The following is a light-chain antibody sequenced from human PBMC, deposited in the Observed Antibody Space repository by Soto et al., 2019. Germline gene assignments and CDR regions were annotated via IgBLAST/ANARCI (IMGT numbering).Light chain of an antibody. Sequence: QSALTQAASVSGSPGQAITISCTRRSSDMPVSWFQHHPGKAPKLIIYENTGRPSGVSSRFSGSRSGDTASLTITGLQAEDEVEYYCCSDAGLMFGGGTKLTVL. CDR2: ENT. CDR1: SSDMP. CDR3: CSDAGLM. J-gene: IGLJ3*02. V-gene: IGLV2-23*01.